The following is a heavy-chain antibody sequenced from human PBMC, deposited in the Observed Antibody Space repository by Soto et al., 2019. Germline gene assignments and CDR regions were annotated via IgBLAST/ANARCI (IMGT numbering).Heavy chain of an antibody. D-gene: IGHD6-19*01. V-gene: IGHV1-8*01. CDR3: ARAPIAVAGGNWFDP. Sequence: QVQLVQSGAEVKKPGASVKVSCKASGYTFTSYDINWVRQATGQGLEWMGWMNPNSGNTGYAQKFQGRVTITADKSTSTAYMELSSLRSEDTAVYYCARAPIAVAGGNWFDPWGQGTLVTVSS. CDR2: MNPNSGNT. J-gene: IGHJ5*02. CDR1: GYTFTSYD.